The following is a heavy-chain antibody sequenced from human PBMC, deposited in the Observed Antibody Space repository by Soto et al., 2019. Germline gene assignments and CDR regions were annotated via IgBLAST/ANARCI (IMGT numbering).Heavy chain of an antibody. CDR3: ARLRDTNYGSGIFDY. V-gene: IGHV3-53*04. Sequence: GGSLRLSCAASGFTVSSNYMSWVRQAPGKGLEWVSVIYSGGSTYYADSAKGRFTISRHNSKNTLYLQMNSLRAEDTAVYYCARLRDTNYGSGIFDYWGQGTLVTVSS. J-gene: IGHJ4*02. CDR2: IYSGGST. D-gene: IGHD3-10*01. CDR1: GFTVSSNY.